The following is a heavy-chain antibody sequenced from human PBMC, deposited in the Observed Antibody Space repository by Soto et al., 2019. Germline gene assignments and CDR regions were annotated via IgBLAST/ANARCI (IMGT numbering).Heavy chain of an antibody. Sequence: SVTVSGKASGGTFSSYAISWVRQAPGKGLEWMGGIIPIFGTANYAQKFQGRVTITADESTSTAYMELSSLRSEDTAVYYCASLWFGEPYYYCYYGMDVWGQGTTVTVSS. CDR1: GGTFSSYA. D-gene: IGHD3-10*01. V-gene: IGHV1-69*13. CDR2: IIPIFGTA. J-gene: IGHJ6*02. CDR3: ASLWFGEPYYYCYYGMDV.